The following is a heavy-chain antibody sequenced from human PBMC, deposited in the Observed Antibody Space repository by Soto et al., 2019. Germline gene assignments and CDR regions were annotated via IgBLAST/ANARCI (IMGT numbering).Heavy chain of an antibody. CDR2: IYASGST. Sequence: PSETLSLTCNVSDDSLSTYYWSWIRQPAGKGLEWIGRIYASGSTNYNPSLKSRVSMPVDTSKKQFSLKMISVTAADTAMYYCARSAIPRGGWFRPWGQGVLVTVSS. V-gene: IGHV4-4*07. CDR1: DDSLSTYY. CDR3: ARSAIPRGGWFRP. D-gene: IGHD2-21*01. J-gene: IGHJ5*02.